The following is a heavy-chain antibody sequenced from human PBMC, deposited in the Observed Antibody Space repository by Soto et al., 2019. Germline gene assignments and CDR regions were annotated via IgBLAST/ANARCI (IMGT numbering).Heavy chain of an antibody. Sequence: SETLSLTCAVYGGSFSGYYWSWIRQPPGKGLEWIGEINHSGSTNYNPSLKSRVTISVDTSKNQFSLKLSSVTAADTAVYYCARGRGIAAAWSQGTLVTVSS. J-gene: IGHJ4*02. V-gene: IGHV4-34*01. CDR3: ARGRGIAAA. CDR2: INHSGST. D-gene: IGHD6-13*01. CDR1: GGSFSGYY.